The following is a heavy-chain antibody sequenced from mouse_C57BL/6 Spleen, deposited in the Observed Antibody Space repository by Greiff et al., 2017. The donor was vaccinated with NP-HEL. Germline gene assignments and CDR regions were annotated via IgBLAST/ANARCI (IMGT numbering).Heavy chain of an antibody. D-gene: IGHD3-2*02. CDR3: ARGPQTAQATWRIYYYAMDY. Sequence: QVQLQQPGTELVKPGASVKLSCKASGYTFTSYWMHWVKQRPGQGLEWIGNINPSNGGTNYNEKFKSKATLTVDKSSSTAYMQLSSLTSEDSAVYYCARGPQTAQATWRIYYYAMDYWGQGTSVTVSS. V-gene: IGHV1-53*01. CDR2: INPSNGGT. CDR1: GYTFTSYW. J-gene: IGHJ4*01.